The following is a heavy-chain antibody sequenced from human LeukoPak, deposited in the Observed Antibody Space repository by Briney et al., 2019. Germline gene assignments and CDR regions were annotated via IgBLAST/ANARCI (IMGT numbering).Heavy chain of an antibody. V-gene: IGHV4-38-2*01. Sequence: PSETLSLTCAVSGYSISSGYYWGWIRQPPGKGLEWIGSICHSGSTYYNPSLKSRVTISIDTSKNQFSLILSSVTATDTAVYYCARPHYDTSGYYLRAGFDYWGQGTLVTVSS. CDR1: GYSISSGYY. CDR3: ARPHYDTSGYYLRAGFDY. J-gene: IGHJ4*02. CDR2: ICHSGST. D-gene: IGHD3-22*01.